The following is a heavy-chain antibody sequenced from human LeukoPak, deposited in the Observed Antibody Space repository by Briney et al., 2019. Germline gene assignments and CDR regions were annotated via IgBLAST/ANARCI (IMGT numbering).Heavy chain of an antibody. D-gene: IGHD3-22*01. CDR1: GYTFTSYA. CDR2: INAGNGNT. V-gene: IGHV1-3*01. J-gene: IGHJ4*02. CDR3: ARALIVTRGNGRGECRY. Sequence: ASVKVSCKASGYTFTSYAMHWVRQAPGQRLEWMGWINAGNGNTKYSQKFQGRVTITRDTSASTAYMELSSLRSEDTAVYYCARALIVTRGNGRGECRYWGQGTLVTVSS.